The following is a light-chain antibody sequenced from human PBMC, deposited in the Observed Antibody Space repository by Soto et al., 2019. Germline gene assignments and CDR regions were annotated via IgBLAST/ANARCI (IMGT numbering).Light chain of an antibody. CDR2: KVS. V-gene: IGKV2-30*01. CDR3: MQGRSWPYT. Sequence: DVVMTQSPLSLTVTLGQPASISCRSSQSLVYKDGNTFLNWFQQRPGQSTRRLIYKVSKRDSGVPARFSGSGADTDFTLKIIMVEAEDVGNYLSMQGRSWPYTFGQGTKLEIK. CDR1: QSLVYKDGNTF. J-gene: IGKJ2*01.